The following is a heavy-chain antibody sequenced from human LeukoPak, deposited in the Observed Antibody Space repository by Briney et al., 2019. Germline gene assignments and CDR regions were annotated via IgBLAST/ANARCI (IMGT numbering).Heavy chain of an antibody. Sequence: ASVKVSCKASGYTFTDYYMHWVRQAPGQGLEWMGWINPDSGVTNYPQKFQGRVTMTRDTSSSTAYMELIRLRSDDTAVYYCARDGTFDIWGRGTMVTVSS. CDR2: INPDSGVT. CDR1: GYTFTDYY. V-gene: IGHV1-2*02. D-gene: IGHD2-15*01. J-gene: IGHJ3*02. CDR3: ARDGTFDI.